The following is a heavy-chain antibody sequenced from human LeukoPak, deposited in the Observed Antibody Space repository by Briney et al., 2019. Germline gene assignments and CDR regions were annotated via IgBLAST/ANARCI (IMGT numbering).Heavy chain of an antibody. Sequence: SQTLSLTCTVSGGSISSGGYYWSWIRQHLGKGLEWIGYIYYSGSTYYNPSLKSRVTISVDTSKNQFSLKLSSVTAADTAVYYCAKSPSGRGGYNWFDPWGQGTLVTVSS. V-gene: IGHV4-31*03. D-gene: IGHD3-16*01. J-gene: IGHJ5*02. CDR3: AKSPSGRGGYNWFDP. CDR1: GGSISSGGYY. CDR2: IYYSGST.